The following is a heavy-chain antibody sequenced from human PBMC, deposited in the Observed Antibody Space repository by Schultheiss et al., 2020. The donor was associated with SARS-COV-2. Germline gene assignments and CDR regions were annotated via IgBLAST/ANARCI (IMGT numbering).Heavy chain of an antibody. CDR1: GGSITSGAYF. D-gene: IGHD3-3*01. V-gene: IGHV4-30-2*01. CDR3: ARPGGDFWSGYQFDY. J-gene: IGHJ4*02. CDR2: IYHSGST. Sequence: SQTLSLTCTVPGGSITSGAYFWRCIRQHPGKGLECIGSIYHSGSTYYNPSLKSRVTISVDRSKNQFSLKLSSVTAADTAVYYCARPGGDFWSGYQFDYWGQGTLVTVSS.